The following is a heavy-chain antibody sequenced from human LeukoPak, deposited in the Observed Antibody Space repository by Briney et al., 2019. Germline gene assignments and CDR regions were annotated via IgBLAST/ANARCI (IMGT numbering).Heavy chain of an antibody. CDR3: AKSLGGAARSFWFDP. CDR2: ISGSGGST. CDR1: GFTFSSYG. D-gene: IGHD6-6*01. V-gene: IGHV3-23*01. Sequence: PGGSPRLSCAASGFTFSSYGMSWVRQAPGKGLEWVSAISGSGGSTYYADSVKGRFTISRDNSKNTLYLQMNSLRAEDTAVYYCAKSLGGAARSFWFDPWGQGTLVTVSS. J-gene: IGHJ5*02.